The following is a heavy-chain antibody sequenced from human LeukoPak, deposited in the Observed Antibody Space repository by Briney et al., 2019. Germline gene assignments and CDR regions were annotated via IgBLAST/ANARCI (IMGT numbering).Heavy chain of an antibody. Sequence: PGGSLRLSCTASGFTFSTLAMNWVRQAPGKGLEWVSAIRSSSSYIYYADSVKGRFTISRDNAKNSLYLQMNSLRAEDTAVYYCARYGSGSKGNWYFDLWGRGTLVTVSS. CDR1: GFTFSTLA. CDR2: IRSSSSYI. V-gene: IGHV3-21*01. D-gene: IGHD3-10*01. CDR3: ARYGSGSKGNWYFDL. J-gene: IGHJ2*01.